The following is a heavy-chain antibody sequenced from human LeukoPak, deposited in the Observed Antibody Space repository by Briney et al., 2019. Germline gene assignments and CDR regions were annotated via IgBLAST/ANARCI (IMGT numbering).Heavy chain of an antibody. V-gene: IGHV3-23*01. CDR2: ISGSGGST. CDR1: GFTFSSYA. D-gene: IGHD6-19*01. J-gene: IGHJ4*02. CDR3: AKAIGDSSGWYGNRPFDY. Sequence: PGGSLRLSCAASGFTFSSYAMSWVRQAPGKGLEWVSAISGSGGSTYYADSVEGRFTISRDNSKNTLYLQMNSLRAEDTAVYYCAKAIGDSSGWYGNRPFDYWGQGTLVTVSS.